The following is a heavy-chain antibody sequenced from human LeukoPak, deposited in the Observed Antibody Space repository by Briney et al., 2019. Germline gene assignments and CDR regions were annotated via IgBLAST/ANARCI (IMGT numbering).Heavy chain of an antibody. CDR1: GGSISSSRYY. D-gene: IGHD6-25*01. CDR2: IYYSGST. Sequence: PSETLSLTCTVSGGSISSSRYYWGWIRQPPGKVLEWIGSIYYSGSTYYNPSLESRLTISVDTSKNQFSLKLSSVTAADTAVYYCAREGRALADLPTSDYWGQGTLVTVSS. CDR3: AREGRALADLPTSDY. J-gene: IGHJ4*02. V-gene: IGHV4-39*07.